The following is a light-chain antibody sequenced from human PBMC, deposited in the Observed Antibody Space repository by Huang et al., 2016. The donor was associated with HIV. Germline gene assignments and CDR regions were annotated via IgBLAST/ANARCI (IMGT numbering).Light chain of an antibody. V-gene: IGKV3-15*01. Sequence: EIVMTQSPATLSVSPGERATLSCRASQSVSSNLAWYQQKPGQAPRLLIYGASTRATGIPARLSGSGSGTDFTLTITSLQSEDFAVYYCQQYNNWPPEETFGPGTKVDFK. CDR2: GAS. CDR1: QSVSSN. CDR3: QQYNNWPPEET. J-gene: IGKJ3*01.